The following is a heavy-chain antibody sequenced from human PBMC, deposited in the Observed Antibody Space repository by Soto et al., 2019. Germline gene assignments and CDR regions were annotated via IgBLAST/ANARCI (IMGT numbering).Heavy chain of an antibody. CDR1: ECTFADPW. Sequence: VGSLRLRCAAAECTFADPWGSWVRQAPGKGLEWVGRIKSKSDGESTEYATPVKGRFTISRDDSKNTVYLQMNSLKTEDTAVYYCALVTSDYWVQRTRVTSPQ. J-gene: IGHJ4*02. V-gene: IGHV3-15*01. CDR2: IKSKSDGEST. CDR3: ALVTSDY. D-gene: IGHD2-8*02.